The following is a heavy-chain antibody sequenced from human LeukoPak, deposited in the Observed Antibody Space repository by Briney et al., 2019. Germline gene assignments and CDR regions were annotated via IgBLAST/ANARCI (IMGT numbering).Heavy chain of an antibody. CDR3: ARGVRIAAPFDGMDV. Sequence: GASVKVSCKASGYTFTSYDINWVRQATGQGLEWMGGIIPIFGTANYAQKFQGRVTITADESTSTAYMELSSLRSEDTAVYYCARGVRIAAPFDGMDVWGQGTTVTVSS. CDR1: GYTFTSYD. J-gene: IGHJ6*02. V-gene: IGHV1-69*13. CDR2: IIPIFGTA. D-gene: IGHD6-6*01.